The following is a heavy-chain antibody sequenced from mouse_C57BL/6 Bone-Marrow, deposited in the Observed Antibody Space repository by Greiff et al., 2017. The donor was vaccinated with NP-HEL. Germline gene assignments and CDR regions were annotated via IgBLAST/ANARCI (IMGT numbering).Heavy chain of an antibody. J-gene: IGHJ2*01. Sequence: VQLQQPGAELVKPGASVKLSCKASGYTFTSYWMHWVKQRPGQSLEWIGMIHPNSGSTNYNEKFKSKATLTVDKSSSTAYMQLSSLTSEDSAVYYCARFLLWYFDYWGQGTTLTVSS. CDR1: GYTFTSYW. CDR3: ARFLLWYFDY. V-gene: IGHV1-64*01. CDR2: IHPNSGST. D-gene: IGHD2-10*01.